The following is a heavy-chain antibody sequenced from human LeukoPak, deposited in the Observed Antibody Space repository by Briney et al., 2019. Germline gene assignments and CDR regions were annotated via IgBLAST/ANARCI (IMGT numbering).Heavy chain of an antibody. CDR1: GFTFSSYS. J-gene: IGHJ4*02. V-gene: IGHV3-23*01. CDR2: ISGGGDTT. CDR3: ANFGCSSTSCLDY. D-gene: IGHD2-2*01. Sequence: PGGSLRLSCAASGFTFSSYSMNWVRQAPGKGLEWVSAISGGGDTTYYADSVKGRFTISRDNSRNTLYLQMNSLRAEDTAVYYCANFGCSSTSCLDYWGQGTLVTVSS.